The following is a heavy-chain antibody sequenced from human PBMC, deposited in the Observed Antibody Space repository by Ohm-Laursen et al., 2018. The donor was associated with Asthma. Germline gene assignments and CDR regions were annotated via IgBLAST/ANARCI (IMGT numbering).Heavy chain of an antibody. D-gene: IGHD6-19*01. CDR2: VSGLDSGAHT. J-gene: IGHJ3*02. V-gene: IGHV3-23*01. CDR1: GFTFSSYT. CDR3: AKSRTVALLRDAFDI. Sequence: SLRLSCTASGFTFSSYTMSWVRQAPGKGLEWLSIVSGLDSGAHTYYADSVKGRFTISRDNSKSTLFLQMNSLRAEDTAVYYCAKSRTVALLRDAFDIWGQGTMVTVSS.